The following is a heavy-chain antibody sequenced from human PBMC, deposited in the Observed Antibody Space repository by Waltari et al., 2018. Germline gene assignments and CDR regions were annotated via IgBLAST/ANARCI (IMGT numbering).Heavy chain of an antibody. V-gene: IGHV3-48*04. Sequence: EVQLVESGGGLVQPGGSLRLSCAASGFTFSSYSMNWVRQAPGKGLEWVSYISSSSSTIYYADSVKGRFTISRDNAKNSLYLQMNSLRAEDTVVYYCARGKYSSSLDYWGQGTLVTVSS. CDR3: ARGKYSSSLDY. CDR1: GFTFSSYS. D-gene: IGHD6-6*01. CDR2: ISSSSSTI. J-gene: IGHJ4*02.